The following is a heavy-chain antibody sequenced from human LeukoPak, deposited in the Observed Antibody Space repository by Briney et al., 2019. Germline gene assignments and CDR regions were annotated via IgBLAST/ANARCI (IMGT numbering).Heavy chain of an antibody. CDR3: ARDYYGSGSYYGRYYYYMDV. CDR2: ISSSGSTI. J-gene: IGHJ6*03. V-gene: IGHV3-11*01. D-gene: IGHD3-10*01. CDR1: GFTFSDYY. Sequence: GGSLRLSCAASGFTFSDYYMSWIRQAPGKGLEWVSYISSSGSTIYYADSVKGRFTISRDNAKNSLYLQMNSLRAEDTAVYYCARDYYGSGSYYGRYYYYMDVWGKGTTVTVSS.